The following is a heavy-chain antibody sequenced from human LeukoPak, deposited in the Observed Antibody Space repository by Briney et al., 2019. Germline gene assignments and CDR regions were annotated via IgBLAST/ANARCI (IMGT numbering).Heavy chain of an antibody. D-gene: IGHD3-22*01. CDR3: ASRTGGGYYPFDY. J-gene: IGHJ4*02. V-gene: IGHV4-34*01. Sequence: SETLSLTCAVYGGSFSGYYWSWIRQPPGKGLEWIGEINHSGSTNSNPSLKSRVTISVDTSKNQFSLRLSSVTAAHTAVYYCASRTGGGYYPFDYWGQGTLVTVPS. CDR1: GGSFSGYY. CDR2: INHSGST.